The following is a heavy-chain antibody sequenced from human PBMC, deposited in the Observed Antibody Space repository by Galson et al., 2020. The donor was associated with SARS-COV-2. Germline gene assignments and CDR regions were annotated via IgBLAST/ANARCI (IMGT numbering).Heavy chain of an antibody. D-gene: IGHD4-17*01. J-gene: IGHJ3*02. V-gene: IGHV4-30-2*01. Sequence: SETLSPTCAVSGTTISSGSYSWNWIRQPPGKGLERIGYIPHSGGTYYNPSLKSRLTISGDRSKNQFSLRLSSVTAADTAVYYCARLHYGEYAPEAFDIWGPGTRVTVAS. CDR2: IPHSGGT. CDR3: ARLHYGEYAPEAFDI. CDR1: GTTISSGSYS.